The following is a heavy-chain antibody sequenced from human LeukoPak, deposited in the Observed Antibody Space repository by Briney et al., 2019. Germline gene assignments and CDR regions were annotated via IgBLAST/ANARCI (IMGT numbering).Heavy chain of an antibody. J-gene: IGHJ3*02. D-gene: IGHD6-13*01. CDR1: GFTISSYS. V-gene: IGHV3-21*04. CDR2: ISSSSDSI. Sequence: GGSLRLSCAASGFTISSYSMNWVRQAPGKGLEWVSSISSSSDSISYADSVKGRFTVSRDNGKNSLFLLMGSLRAEDTAVYYCANPLIAATSDAFDIWGQGTMVTVSS. CDR3: ANPLIAATSDAFDI.